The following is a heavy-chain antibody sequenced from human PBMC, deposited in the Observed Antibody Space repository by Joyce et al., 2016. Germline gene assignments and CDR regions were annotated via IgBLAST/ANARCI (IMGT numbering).Heavy chain of an antibody. CDR3: ARGKGITVVTPRGGSFFDH. CDR1: GFTFGDYA. V-gene: IGHV3-30-3*01. D-gene: IGHD4-23*01. CDR2: ILYDGNNK. J-gene: IGHJ4*02. Sequence: QVQLVESGGGVVQPGRSLRLSCAASGFTFGDYALHWVRQAPGKGLQWVAVILYDGNNKYYADSVKGRFTLSRDNSKTTLYLQMNSLRTEDTAIYFCARGKGITVVTPRGGSFFDHWGQGTLVTVSS.